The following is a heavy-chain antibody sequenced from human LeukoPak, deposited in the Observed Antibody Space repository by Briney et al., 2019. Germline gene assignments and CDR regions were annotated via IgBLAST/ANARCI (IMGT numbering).Heavy chain of an antibody. D-gene: IGHD2-2*01. V-gene: IGHV1-2*02. CDR2: INPNSGGT. CDR1: GYTFTGYY. J-gene: IGHJ5*02. CDR3: ARDRYVVVPAAPNWFDP. Sequence: APVKVSCKASGYTFTGYYMHWVRQAPGQGLEWMGWINPNSGGTNYAQKFQGRVTMTRDTSISTAYMELSRLRSDDTAVYYCARDRYVVVPAAPNWFDPWGQGTLVTVSS.